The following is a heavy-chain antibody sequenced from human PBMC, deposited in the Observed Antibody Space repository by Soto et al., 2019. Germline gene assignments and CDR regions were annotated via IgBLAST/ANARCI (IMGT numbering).Heavy chain of an antibody. CDR2: IVNSGTA. CDR3: ARGDAGGWFLDS. V-gene: IGHV4-31*03. Sequence: QVQLQESGPGLVKPSQTLSLTCTVSGGSIASSGNFWTWIRHHPGKGLEWLGYIVNSGTAYYTPSLKSRLSISIDTSKNHFSLSLTSLTAADTAVYFCARGDAGGWFLDSWGQGVQVIVSS. J-gene: IGHJ4*02. D-gene: IGHD6-19*01. CDR1: GGSIASSGNF.